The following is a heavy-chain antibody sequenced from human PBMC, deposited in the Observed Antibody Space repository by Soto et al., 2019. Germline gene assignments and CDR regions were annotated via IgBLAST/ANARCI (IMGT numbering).Heavy chain of an antibody. V-gene: IGHV1-3*01. CDR2: LNGGTGQT. CDR1: GYTFSTYA. J-gene: IGHJ6*02. D-gene: IGHD1-1*01. Sequence: ASAKVSCKASGYTFSTYAMHWVRQAPGQSLEWMGWLNGGTGQTRYSQKFQDRVIITRDTSASTGYMELSSLTSEDTAVYYCARGKGMEENYFYYCLDIWGQGTTVTVSS. CDR3: ARGKGMEENYFYYCLDI.